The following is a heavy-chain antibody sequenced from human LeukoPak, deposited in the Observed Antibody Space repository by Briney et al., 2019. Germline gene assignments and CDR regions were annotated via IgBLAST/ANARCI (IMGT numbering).Heavy chain of an antibody. D-gene: IGHD4-17*01. Sequence: ASVKVSCKASGGTFSSYAISWVRQAPGQGLEWMGGIIPIFGTANYAQKFQGRVTITADESTSTAYMELSSLRSEDTAVYYCARENGDYENWFDPWGQGTLVTVSS. CDR3: ARENGDYENWFDP. CDR2: IIPIFGTA. J-gene: IGHJ5*02. V-gene: IGHV1-69*01. CDR1: GGTFSSYA.